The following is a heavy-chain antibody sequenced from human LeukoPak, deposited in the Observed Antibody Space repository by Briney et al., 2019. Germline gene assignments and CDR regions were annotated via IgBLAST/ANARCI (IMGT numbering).Heavy chain of an antibody. J-gene: IGHJ4*02. CDR1: GFTFSDSA. CDR3: AASLSGFDN. Sequence: ASVKVSCKTSGFTFSDSAIQWVRQARGQRLEWEGWIVVGTGNTNSAQKFQDRVTITRDMTTTTAYMEPSSLTSEDTAVYYCAASLSGFDNWGQGTLVTVSS. CDR2: IVVGTGNT. D-gene: IGHD1-26*01. V-gene: IGHV1-58*02.